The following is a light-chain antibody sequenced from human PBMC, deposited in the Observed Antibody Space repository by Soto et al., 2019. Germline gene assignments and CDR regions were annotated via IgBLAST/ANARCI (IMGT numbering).Light chain of an antibody. J-gene: IGKJ2*01. CDR1: QSVSSSY. V-gene: IGKV3-20*01. CDR2: GAS. CDR3: QQYCSSPPYP. Sequence: EIVLTQSPGTLSLSPGERATLSCRASQSVSSSYLAWYQQKPGQAPRLLSYGASSRATGIPDRFSGSGSGRDFTLTISRLEPEDFAVYYCQQYCSSPPYPLGQGTKLEIQ.